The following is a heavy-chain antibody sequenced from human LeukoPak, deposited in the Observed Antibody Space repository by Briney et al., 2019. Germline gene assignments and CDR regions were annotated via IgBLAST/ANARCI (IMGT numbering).Heavy chain of an antibody. CDR1: GFTFSICA. J-gene: IGHJ4*02. D-gene: IGHD3-22*01. V-gene: IGHV3-30*04. CDR2: ISYDGSNK. CDR3: ARESPTWKYSDSSGLDY. Sequence: PGGSLRLSCAASGFTFSICAMHWVRQAPGKGLEWVAVISYDGSNKYYADSVKGRFTISRDNSKNTLYLQMNSLRAEDTAVYYCARESPTWKYSDSSGLDYWGQGTLVTVSS.